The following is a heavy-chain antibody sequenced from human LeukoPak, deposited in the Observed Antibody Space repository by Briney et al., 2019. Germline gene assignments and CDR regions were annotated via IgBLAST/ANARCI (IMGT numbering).Heavy chain of an antibody. CDR2: INPNSGGT. J-gene: IGHJ4*02. Sequence: ASVKVSCKASGYTFTGYYMHWVRRAPGQGLEWMGWINPNSGGTDYAQKFQGRVTMTRDTSISTAYMEVSRLRSDDTAVYYCARGAGSDYDSSGYSFDYWGQGTLVTVSS. CDR1: GYTFTGYY. V-gene: IGHV1-2*02. CDR3: ARGAGSDYDSSGYSFDY. D-gene: IGHD3-22*01.